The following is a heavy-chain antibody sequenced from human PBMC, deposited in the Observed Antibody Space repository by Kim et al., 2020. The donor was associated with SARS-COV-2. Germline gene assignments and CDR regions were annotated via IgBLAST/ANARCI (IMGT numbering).Heavy chain of an antibody. CDR2: LTHGGNI. CDR1: GGSINTFNS. J-gene: IGHJ6*03. CDR3: VRISRGGYYIDL. D-gene: IGHD3-16*01. Sequence: SETLSLTCTISGGSINTFNSWIWVRQAPGKGLEWLGELTHGGNIIYNWTLSGRVSISADRSQNLVFLTLTSVTAAHTGKYFCVRISRGGYYIDLWG. V-gene: IGHV4-4*02.